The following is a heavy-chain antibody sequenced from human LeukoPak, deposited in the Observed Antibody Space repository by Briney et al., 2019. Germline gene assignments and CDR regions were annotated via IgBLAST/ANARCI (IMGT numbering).Heavy chain of an antibody. Sequence: TSETLSLTCTVSGGSISSHYWTWIRQPPGKGLEWIGYIYFTGSTNYNPSLKSRVTISVDMSNNRFSLNLNSVTAADTAVYFCARGGAFLTDWGQGTLVTVSS. CDR1: GGSISSHY. CDR3: ARGGAFLTD. J-gene: IGHJ4*02. D-gene: IGHD1-26*01. CDR2: IYFTGST. V-gene: IGHV4-59*08.